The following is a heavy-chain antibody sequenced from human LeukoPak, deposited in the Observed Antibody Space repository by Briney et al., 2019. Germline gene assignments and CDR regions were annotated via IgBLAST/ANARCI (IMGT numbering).Heavy chain of an antibody. CDR2: IYTSGST. CDR1: GGSISSSSYY. V-gene: IGHV4-61*02. Sequence: PSETLSLTCTVSGGSISSSSYYWGWIRQPPGKGLEWIGRIYTSGSTNYNPSLKSRVTISVDTSKNQFSLRLSSVTAADTAVYYCARSSRSWSTFDNWGQGTLVTVSS. CDR3: ARSSRSWSTFDN. J-gene: IGHJ4*02. D-gene: IGHD2-2*01.